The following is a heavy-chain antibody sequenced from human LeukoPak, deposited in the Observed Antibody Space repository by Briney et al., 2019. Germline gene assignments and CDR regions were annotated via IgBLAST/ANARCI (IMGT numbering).Heavy chain of an antibody. CDR1: GYTFTAYY. V-gene: IGHV1-2*06. CDR3: GRGIQSFDP. CDR2: INPKSGDT. Sequence: GASVKVSCKASGYTFTAYYMHWVRQAPGQGLEWMGRINPKSGDTNYAQKFQDRVTMTRDTSMSTAYMEISRLRYDDTAVYYRGRGIQSFDPWGQGTLVAVSS. J-gene: IGHJ5*02.